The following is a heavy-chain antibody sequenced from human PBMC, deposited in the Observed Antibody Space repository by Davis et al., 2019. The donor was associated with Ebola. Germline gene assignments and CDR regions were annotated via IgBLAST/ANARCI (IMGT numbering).Heavy chain of an antibody. CDR2: ISGSGGST. CDR1: GFTFSSYV. D-gene: IGHD2-2*01. J-gene: IGHJ5*02. V-gene: IGHV3-23*01. CDR3: ARVWVVPAAPNWFDP. Sequence: PGGSLRLSCAASGFTFSSYVMSWVRQAPGKGLEWVSAISGSGGSTYYADSVKGRFTISRDNAKNSLYLQMNSMRAEDTAVYYCARVWVVPAAPNWFDPWGQGTLVTVSS.